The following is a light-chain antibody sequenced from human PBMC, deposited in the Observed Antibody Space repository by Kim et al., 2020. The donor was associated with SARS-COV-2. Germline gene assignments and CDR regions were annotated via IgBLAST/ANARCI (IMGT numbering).Light chain of an antibody. Sequence: EIVMTQSPATLSVSPGERATLSCRTSQSVSTNLAWYQQKPGQAPRPLIHGASTRATGIPARFSGSGSGTEFTLNISSLQSEDFAIYYWQQYNRWTPYIFGQEYEL. CDR1: QSVSTN. CDR2: GAS. J-gene: IGKJ2*01. V-gene: IGKV3-15*01. CDR3: QQYNRWTPYI.